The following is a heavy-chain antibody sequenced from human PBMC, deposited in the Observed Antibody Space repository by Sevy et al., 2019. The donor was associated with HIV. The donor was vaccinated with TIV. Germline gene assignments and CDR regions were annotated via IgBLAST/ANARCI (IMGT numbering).Heavy chain of an antibody. CDR2: IYYSGST. J-gene: IGHJ4*02. Sequence: SETLSLTCTVSGGSISSYYWSWIRQPPGKGLEWIGYIYYSGSTNYNPSLKSRVTISVDTSKNQFSLKLSSVTAADTAVYYCARVTYDSFDYWGQGTLVTVSS. CDR1: GGSISSYY. V-gene: IGHV4-59*01. D-gene: IGHD3-22*01. CDR3: ARVTYDSFDY.